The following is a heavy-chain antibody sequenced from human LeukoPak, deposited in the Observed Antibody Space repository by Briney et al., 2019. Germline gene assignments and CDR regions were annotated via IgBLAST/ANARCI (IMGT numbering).Heavy chain of an antibody. CDR1: GFTFSSYA. V-gene: IGHV3-23*01. J-gene: IGHJ6*02. CDR2: ISGSGGST. D-gene: IGHD2/OR15-2a*01. Sequence: GGSLRLSCAASGFTFSSYAMSWVRQAPGKGLEWVSVISGSGGSTYYADSVKGRFTISRDNSKNTAYLQMNSLKTEDTAVYYCTRIRADGYYYYGMDVWGQGTTVTVSS. CDR3: TRIRADGYYYYGMDV.